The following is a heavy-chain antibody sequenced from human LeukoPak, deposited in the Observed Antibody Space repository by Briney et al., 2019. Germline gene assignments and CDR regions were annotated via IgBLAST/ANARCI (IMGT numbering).Heavy chain of an antibody. CDR3: ARDGLRRPPTPYCGGDCPLDY. D-gene: IGHD2-21*02. V-gene: IGHV3-23*01. Sequence: GGSLRLSCAASGFSFSSYAMNWVRQAPGKGLEWVSIIFGNGDTTYYADSVKGRFTVSRDNSKDTLYLQMNDLRPDDTAIYYCARDGLRRPPTPYCGGDCPLDYWGQGTLVSVSP. CDR1: GFSFSSYA. CDR2: IFGNGDTT. J-gene: IGHJ4*02.